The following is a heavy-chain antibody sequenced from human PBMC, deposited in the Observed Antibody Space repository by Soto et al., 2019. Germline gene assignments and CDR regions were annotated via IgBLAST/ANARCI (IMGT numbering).Heavy chain of an antibody. V-gene: IGHV3-15*01. Sequence: EVQLVESGGGLVKPGGSLRLSCAASGFTFSNAWMSWVRQAPGKGLEWVGRIKSKTDGGTTDYAAPVKGRFTISRDNSKNTLYLQMNSLKTEDTAVYYCTTDYHSSSFFQHWGQGTLVTVSS. J-gene: IGHJ1*01. CDR2: IKSKTDGGTT. CDR3: TTDYHSSSFFQH. CDR1: GFTFSNAW. D-gene: IGHD6-13*01.